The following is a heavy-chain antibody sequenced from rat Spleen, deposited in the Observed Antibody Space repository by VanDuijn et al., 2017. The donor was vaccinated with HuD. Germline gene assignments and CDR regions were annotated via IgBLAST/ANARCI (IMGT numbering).Heavy chain of an antibody. CDR3: GRAATEGLDY. J-gene: IGHJ2*01. CDR1: GFNFNDYW. D-gene: IGHD1-11*01. V-gene: IGHV4-2*01. Sequence: EVKLVESGGGLVQPGRSLKLSCAAAGFNFNDYWMGWVRQAPGKGLEWIGEINKDGSIKKYNPSLKDKLTISRDNAQNTLYLQMNKLGSEDTAIYYCGRAATEGLDYWGQGVMVTVSS. CDR2: INKDGSIK.